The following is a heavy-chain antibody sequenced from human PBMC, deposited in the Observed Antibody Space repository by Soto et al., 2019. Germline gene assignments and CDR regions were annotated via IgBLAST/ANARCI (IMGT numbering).Heavy chain of an antibody. CDR3: ARGRPASIAARPIANYYYYGMDV. V-gene: IGHV4-34*01. J-gene: IGHJ6*02. CDR1: GGSFSGYY. Sequence: QVQLQQWGAGLLKPSETLSLTCAVYGGSFSGYYWSWIRQPPGKGLEWIGEINHSGSTNYNPSLKSRVTISVDTSKNQFSLKLSSVTAADTAVYSCARGRPASIAARPIANYYYYGMDVWGQGTTVTVSS. CDR2: INHSGST. D-gene: IGHD6-6*01.